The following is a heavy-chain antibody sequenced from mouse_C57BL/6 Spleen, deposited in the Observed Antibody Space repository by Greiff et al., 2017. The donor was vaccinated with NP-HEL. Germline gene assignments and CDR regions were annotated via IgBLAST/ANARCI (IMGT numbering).Heavy chain of an antibody. CDR2: IYPGDGDT. J-gene: IGHJ1*03. D-gene: IGHD2-4*01. CDR1: GYAFSSYW. Sequence: QVQLQQSGAELVKPGASVKISCKASGYAFSSYWMNWVKQRPGKGLEWIGQIYPGDGDTNYNGKLKGKATLTAYKSSSTAYMQLSSLTSEDSAVYFCAGNYDFWYFDVWGTGTTVTVSS. V-gene: IGHV1-80*01. CDR3: AGNYDFWYFDV.